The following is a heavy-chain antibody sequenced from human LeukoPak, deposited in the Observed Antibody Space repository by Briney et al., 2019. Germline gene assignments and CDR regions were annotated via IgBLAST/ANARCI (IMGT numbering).Heavy chain of an antibody. Sequence: PGGSLRLSCAASGFTFSSYALSWVRQAPGKGLEWVSAISGSGGSTYYADSVKGRFTISRDNSKNTLYLQMNSLRAEDTAVYYCAKASIAVTTPFDYWGQGTLVTVSS. CDR3: AKASIAVTTPFDY. V-gene: IGHV3-23*01. D-gene: IGHD4-17*01. J-gene: IGHJ4*02. CDR1: GFTFSSYA. CDR2: ISGSGGST.